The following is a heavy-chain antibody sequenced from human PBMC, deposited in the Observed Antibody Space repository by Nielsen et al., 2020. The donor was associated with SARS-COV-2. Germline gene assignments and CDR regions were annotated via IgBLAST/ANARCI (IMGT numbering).Heavy chain of an antibody. D-gene: IGHD5-24*01. CDR2: IYYSGST. J-gene: IGHJ6*02. CDR3: ARDRQGYNYYYGMDV. Sequence: SWVRQAPGKGLEWIGYIYYSGSTYYNPSLESRVTISVDTSTNQFSLRLNSVTAADTAQYYCARDRQGYNYYYGMDVWGQGTTVTVS. V-gene: IGHV4-30-4*08.